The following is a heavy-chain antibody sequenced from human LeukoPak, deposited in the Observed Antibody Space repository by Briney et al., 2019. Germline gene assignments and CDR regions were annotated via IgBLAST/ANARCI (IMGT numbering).Heavy chain of an antibody. CDR3: GRDPPGYSGYDDN. Sequence: PGGSLRLSCAASGFTFSGYAMSWVRQAPRKGLEWVSAITGSGGTTYYADSVKGRFTISRDNSKNTLYLQMNSLRAEDTAVYYCGRDPPGYSGYDDNWGQGTLVTVSS. V-gene: IGHV3-23*01. D-gene: IGHD5-12*01. CDR2: ITGSGGTT. CDR1: GFTFSGYA. J-gene: IGHJ4*02.